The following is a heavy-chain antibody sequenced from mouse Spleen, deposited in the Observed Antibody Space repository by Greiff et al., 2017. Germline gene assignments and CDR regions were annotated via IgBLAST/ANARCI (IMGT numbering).Heavy chain of an antibody. CDR1: GFTFSDYG. J-gene: IGHJ4*01. CDR3: ARWGNNYAMDY. Sequence: EVKLVESGGGLVKPGGSLKLSCAASGFTFSDYGMHWVRQAPEKGLEWVAYISSGSSTIYYADTVKGRFTISRDNAKNTLFLQMTSLRSEDTAMYYCARWGNNYAMDYWGQGTSVTVSS. CDR2: ISSGSSTI. V-gene: IGHV5-17*01.